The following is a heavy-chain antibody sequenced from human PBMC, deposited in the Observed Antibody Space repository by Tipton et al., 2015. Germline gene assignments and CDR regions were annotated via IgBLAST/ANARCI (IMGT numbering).Heavy chain of an antibody. D-gene: IGHD3-22*01. CDR3: ARGRKGISMIRLSNWYLDL. J-gene: IGHJ2*01. CDR2: INYSGSL. CDR1: GGSFSGYY. V-gene: IGHV4-34*01. Sequence: TLSLTCAVYGGSFSGYYWTWIRQPPEKGLEWIGEINYSGSLQDNPSLRSRVTMSIDTSKNQFSLNLTSVTAADTAVYYCARGRKGISMIRLSNWYLDLWGRGTLVTVSS.